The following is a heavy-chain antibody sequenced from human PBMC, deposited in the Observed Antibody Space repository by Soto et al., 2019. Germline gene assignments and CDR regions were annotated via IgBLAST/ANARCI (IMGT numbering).Heavy chain of an antibody. CDR3: ARELKGLYYLAS. Sequence: GSVKGYFKSSEYPFTYYVMHLVRQAPGQSLEWMGWINAFNGNTKYSQKFQDRVTITRDTSASTDYMDLSSLRSEDTAFYYCARELKGLYYLASWGQGTLVPAPS. D-gene: IGHD2-8*01. J-gene: IGHJ4*02. CDR1: EYPFTYYV. CDR2: INAFNGNT. V-gene: IGHV1-3*01.